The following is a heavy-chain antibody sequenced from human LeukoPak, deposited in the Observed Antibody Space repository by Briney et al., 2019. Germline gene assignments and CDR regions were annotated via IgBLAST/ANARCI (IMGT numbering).Heavy chain of an antibody. CDR1: GFTVSNNY. CDR3: AKGTGDTGYYFDY. Sequence: GGSLRLSCAASGFTVSNNYMSWVRQAPGKKLEWVSDIYSDGTTFYADSVKGRFTISRDNSENTLYLQMSGLRAEDTAVYHCAKGTGDTGYYFDYWGQGTLVTVSS. CDR2: IYSDGTT. J-gene: IGHJ4*02. V-gene: IGHV3-53*01. D-gene: IGHD7-27*01.